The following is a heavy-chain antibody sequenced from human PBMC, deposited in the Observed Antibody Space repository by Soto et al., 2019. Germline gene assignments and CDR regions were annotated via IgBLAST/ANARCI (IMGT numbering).Heavy chain of an antibody. CDR3: ARISIAAAGYYFDY. CDR1: GFSLSNARMG. J-gene: IGHJ4*02. V-gene: IGHV2-26*01. CDR2: IFSNDEK. D-gene: IGHD6-13*01. Sequence: GSGPTLVNPTETLTLTCTVSGFSLSNARMGVSWIRQPPGKALEWLAHIFSNDEKSYSTSLKSRLTISKDTSKSQVVLTMTNMDPVDTATYYCARISIAAAGYYFDYWGQGTLVTVSS.